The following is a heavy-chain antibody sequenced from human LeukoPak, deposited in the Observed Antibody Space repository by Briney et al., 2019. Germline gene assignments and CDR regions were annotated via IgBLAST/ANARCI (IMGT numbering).Heavy chain of an antibody. CDR3: ARDARSHCGTDACYGPYFDY. V-gene: IGHV3-48*01. J-gene: IGHJ4*02. Sequence: GGSLRLSCTASGFTFSTSSIYISGSSATIYYADSVKGRFTISRDNGRNSLYLQMNDLRAEDTGAYFCARDARSHCGTDACYGPYFDYWGQGSLVTVSS. CDR1: GFTFSTSS. CDR2: ISGSSATI. D-gene: IGHD2-2*01.